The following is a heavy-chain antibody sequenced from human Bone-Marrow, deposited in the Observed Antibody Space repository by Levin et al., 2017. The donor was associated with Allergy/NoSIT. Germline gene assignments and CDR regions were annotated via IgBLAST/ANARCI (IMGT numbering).Heavy chain of an antibody. CDR1: GGSISSSNW. CDR3: ATLEGGSGSLYGMDV. Sequence: PSETLSLTCAVSGGSISSSNWWSWVRQPPGKGLEWIGEIYHSGSTNYNPSLKSRVTISVDKSKNQFSLKLSSVTAADTAVYYCATLEGGSGSLYGMDVWGQGTTVTVSS. V-gene: IGHV4-4*02. J-gene: IGHJ6*02. D-gene: IGHD3-10*01. CDR2: IYHSGST.